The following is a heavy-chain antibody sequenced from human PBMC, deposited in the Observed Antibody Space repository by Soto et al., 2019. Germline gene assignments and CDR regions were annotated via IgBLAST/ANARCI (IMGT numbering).Heavy chain of an antibody. Sequence: ASVKVSCKASGYTFTSYAMHWVRQAPGQRLEWMGWINAGNGNTKYSQKFQGRVTITRDTSASTAYMELSSLRSEDTAVYYCARGYELGGYYYYYGMDVWGQGTKVTVSS. V-gene: IGHV1-3*01. D-gene: IGHD7-27*01. CDR3: ARGYELGGYYYYYGMDV. CDR1: GYTFTSYA. J-gene: IGHJ6*02. CDR2: INAGNGNT.